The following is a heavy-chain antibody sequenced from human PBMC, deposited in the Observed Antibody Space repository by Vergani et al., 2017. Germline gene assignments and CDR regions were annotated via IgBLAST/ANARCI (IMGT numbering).Heavy chain of an antibody. CDR1: GYTLTELS. D-gene: IGHD3-16*01. CDR3: ATQGSGVVSTWGDWFDP. CDR2: FDPEDGDT. Sequence: QVQLVQSGAEVKKPGASVKVSCKVSGYTLTELSMHWVRQAPGKGLEWMGGFDPEDGDTIYAQKFQGRVTMTEGTSTDTAYMELSSLRSEDTAVYYCATQGSGVVSTWGDWFDPWGQGTLVTVSS. J-gene: IGHJ5*02. V-gene: IGHV1-24*01.